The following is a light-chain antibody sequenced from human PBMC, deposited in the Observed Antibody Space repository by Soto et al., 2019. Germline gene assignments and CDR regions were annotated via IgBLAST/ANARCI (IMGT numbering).Light chain of an antibody. J-gene: IGLJ1*01. CDR2: EVS. CDR3: SSFAPGRIYV. V-gene: IGLV2-14*03. CDR1: SSDIGAYDY. Sequence: QSALTQPASVSGSPGQAITLSCSGTSSDIGAYDYVSWYQQHSGRSPKLIIYEVSHRFSGLSYRFSVTHSGKTASLTISGLQAEDEGDYYCSSFAPGRIYVFGSGTKRTV.